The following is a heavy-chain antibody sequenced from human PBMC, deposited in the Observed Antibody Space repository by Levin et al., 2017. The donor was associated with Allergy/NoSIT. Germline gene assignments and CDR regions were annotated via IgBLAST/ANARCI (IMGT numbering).Heavy chain of an antibody. CDR3: ARHSSSGYDSYYFYAMDV. CDR1: GYSFSNYW. D-gene: IGHD5-12*01. Sequence: GASVKVSCKASGYSFSNYWIGWVRQMPGKGLEWMGIIYPGDSDTRYSPSFQGQVTISADKSISTAYLQWSSLKASDTAMYYCARHSSSGYDSYYFYAMDVWGQGTTVTVSS. V-gene: IGHV5-51*01. J-gene: IGHJ6*02. CDR2: IYPGDSDT.